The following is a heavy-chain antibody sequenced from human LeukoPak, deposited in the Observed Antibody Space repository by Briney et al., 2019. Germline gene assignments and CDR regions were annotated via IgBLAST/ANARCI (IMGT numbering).Heavy chain of an antibody. V-gene: IGHV3-7*01. CDR3: ARDNPDYDYIWGSYRGGDAFDI. CDR1: GFTFSSYW. J-gene: IGHJ3*02. Sequence: GGSLRLSCAASGFTFSSYWMSWVRQAPGKGLEWVANIKQDGSEKYYVDSVKGRFTISRDNAKNSLYLQMSSLRAEDTAVYYCARDNPDYDYIWGSYRGGDAFDIWGQGTMVTVSS. CDR2: IKQDGSEK. D-gene: IGHD3-16*02.